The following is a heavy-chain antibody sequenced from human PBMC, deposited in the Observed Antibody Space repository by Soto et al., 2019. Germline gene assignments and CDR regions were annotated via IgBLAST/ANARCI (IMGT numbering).Heavy chain of an antibody. V-gene: IGHV4-61*01. J-gene: IGHJ6*02. Sequence: SETLSLTCTVSGGSVSSGSYYWSWIRQPPGKGLEWIGYIYYSGSTNYNPSLKSRVTISVDTSKNQFSLKLSSVTAADTAVYYCARDYISFGGSYYYCYGMDVWGQGTTVTVSS. D-gene: IGHD3-10*01. CDR1: GGSVSSGSYY. CDR2: IYYSGST. CDR3: ARDYISFGGSYYYCYGMDV.